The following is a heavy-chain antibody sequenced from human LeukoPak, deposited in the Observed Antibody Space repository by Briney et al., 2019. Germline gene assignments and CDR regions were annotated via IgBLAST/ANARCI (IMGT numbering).Heavy chain of an antibody. J-gene: IGHJ3*02. Sequence: GGSLRLSCAASGFTFSSYAMHWVRQAPGKGLEWVAFIRYDGSNKYYADSVKGRFTISRDNSKNTLYLQVSSLRAEDTAVYYCAKDQWARGADDAFDIWGQGTMVTVS. CDR2: IRYDGSNK. D-gene: IGHD1-26*01. V-gene: IGHV3-30*02. CDR1: GFTFSSYA. CDR3: AKDQWARGADDAFDI.